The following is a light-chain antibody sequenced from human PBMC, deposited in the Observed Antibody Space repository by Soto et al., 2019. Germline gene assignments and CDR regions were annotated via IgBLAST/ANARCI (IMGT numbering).Light chain of an antibody. CDR1: SSDVGGYKY. CDR3: SSYAGSNNLI. J-gene: IGLJ2*01. V-gene: IGLV2-8*01. Sequence: QSALTQPPSASVSPGQSVTISCTGTSSDVGGYKYVSWYQQHPGKAPKLMIFEVSERPSGVPDRFSGSKSGNTASLTVSGLQAEDEADYYCSSYAGSNNLIFGGGTKLTVL. CDR2: EVS.